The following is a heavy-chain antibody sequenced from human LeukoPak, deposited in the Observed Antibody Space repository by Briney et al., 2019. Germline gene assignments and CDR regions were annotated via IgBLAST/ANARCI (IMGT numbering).Heavy chain of an antibody. CDR3: ARTGMTGFTWLDP. J-gene: IGHJ5*02. D-gene: IGHD1-1*01. CDR2: IYYSGST. CDR1: GGSISSSSYY. V-gene: IGHV4-39*07. Sequence: PSETLSLTCTVSGGSISSSSYYWGWIRQPPGKGLEWIGSIYYSGSTYYNPSLKSRVTISVDTSRNHFSLKLSSVTAADTAVYYCARTGMTGFTWLDPWGQGTLVTVSS.